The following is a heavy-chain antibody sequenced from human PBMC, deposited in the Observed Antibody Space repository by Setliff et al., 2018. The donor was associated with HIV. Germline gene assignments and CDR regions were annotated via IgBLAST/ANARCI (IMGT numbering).Heavy chain of an antibody. CDR3: ARLRREEQWLVRGWFDP. Sequence: SETLSLTCTVSGGSISSSSYYWGWIRQPPGKGLEWIGSIYYSGSTYYNPSLKSRVTISVDTSKNQFSLKLSSVTAAGTAVYYCARLRREEQWLVRGWFDPWGQGTLVTVSS. D-gene: IGHD6-19*01. CDR2: IYYSGST. J-gene: IGHJ5*02. CDR1: GGSISSSSYY. V-gene: IGHV4-39*01.